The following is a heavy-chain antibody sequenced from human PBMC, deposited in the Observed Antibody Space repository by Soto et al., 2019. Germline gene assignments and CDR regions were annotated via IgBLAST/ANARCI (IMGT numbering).Heavy chain of an antibody. J-gene: IGHJ6*03. Sequence: ASVKVSCKASGYTFTSYGISWVRQAPGQGLEWMGWIIAYHGKTYYTQKFQDRVTMTTDESTSTAYMELSSLRSEDTAVYYCARTDCSSTSCYRWNYYYYMDVWGKGTTVTVSS. V-gene: IGHV1-18*01. CDR1: GYTFTSYG. CDR3: ARTDCSSTSCYRWNYYYYMDV. D-gene: IGHD2-2*01. CDR2: IIAYHGKT.